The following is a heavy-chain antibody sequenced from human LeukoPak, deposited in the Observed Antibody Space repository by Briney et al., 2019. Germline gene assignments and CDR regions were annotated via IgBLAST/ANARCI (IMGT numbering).Heavy chain of an antibody. CDR1: GFTFSSYG. CDR3: AKDTQYCSSTSCQDYYYYGMDV. CDR2: ISYDGSNK. J-gene: IGHJ6*04. V-gene: IGHV3-30*18. D-gene: IGHD2-2*01. Sequence: GRSLRLSCSASGFTFSSYGMHWLRQAPGKGLEWVAVISYDGSNKYFADSVKGRFTISRENSRDTLYLQMNSLRDEDTAVYYCAKDTQYCSSTSCQDYYYYGMDVWGKGTTVTVSS.